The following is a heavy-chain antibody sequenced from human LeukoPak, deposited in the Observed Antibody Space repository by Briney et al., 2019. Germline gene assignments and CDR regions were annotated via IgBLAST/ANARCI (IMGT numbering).Heavy chain of an antibody. V-gene: IGHV6-1*01. CDR2: IYYRSRWYN. CDR1: GDSVSSNNGA. D-gene: IGHD6-19*01. J-gene: IGHJ4*02. CDR3: ARDEGNTGWYTFDY. Sequence: SQTLSLTCGISGDSVSSNNGAWNWIRQSPSRGLEWLGRIYYRSRWYNDYAASVEGRLTINPDTSKNQFSLQLKSVTPEDTAVYYCARDEGNTGWYTFDYWGQGTLVSVSS.